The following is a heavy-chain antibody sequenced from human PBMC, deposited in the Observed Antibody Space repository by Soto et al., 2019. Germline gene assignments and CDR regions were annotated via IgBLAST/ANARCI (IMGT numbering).Heavy chain of an antibody. CDR1: GFTFSNYT. Sequence: EVQLVESGGGLVKPGGSLRVSCAASGFTFSNYTMNWVRQAPGKGLEWVSAISSSSIYISYADSVKGRFTISRDNARQSLYLQLNSLGAEDTAVYYCARANYDFWSGYSNYYGMDVWGQGTTVTVSS. V-gene: IGHV3-21*01. J-gene: IGHJ6*02. CDR3: ARANYDFWSGYSNYYGMDV. CDR2: ISSSSIYI. D-gene: IGHD3-3*01.